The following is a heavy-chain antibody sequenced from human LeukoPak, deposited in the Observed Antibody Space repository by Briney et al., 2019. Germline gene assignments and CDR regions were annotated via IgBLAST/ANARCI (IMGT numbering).Heavy chain of an antibody. D-gene: IGHD1-26*01. Sequence: PGGSLRLSCAASGITFSSYSMSWIRQAPGKGLEWVSSISSGRSYIYYADSVKGRFTISRDNAKNSLYLQMNSLRAEDTAVYYCARVVGPYYFYGMDVWGQGTTVTVSS. CDR1: GITFSSYS. J-gene: IGHJ6*02. CDR3: ARVVGPYYFYGMDV. V-gene: IGHV3-21*01. CDR2: ISSGRSYI.